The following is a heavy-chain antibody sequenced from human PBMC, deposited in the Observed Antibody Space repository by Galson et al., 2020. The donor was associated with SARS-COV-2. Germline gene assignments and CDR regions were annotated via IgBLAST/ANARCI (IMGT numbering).Heavy chain of an antibody. V-gene: IGHV3-53*01. CDR2: IYSGGSA. CDR3: ARGFGPGNMVGLYYFDY. CDR1: GFTVSRNY. Sequence: GGSLRLSCAASGFTVSRNYIYWIRQSPRKGLEWFSAIYSGGSASYAHSGRGRFIVSRDTSRNTVYLQMNSLTAADTAIYYCARGFGPGNMVGLYYFDYWGQGVVVTVCS. J-gene: IGHJ4*02. D-gene: IGHD3-10*01.